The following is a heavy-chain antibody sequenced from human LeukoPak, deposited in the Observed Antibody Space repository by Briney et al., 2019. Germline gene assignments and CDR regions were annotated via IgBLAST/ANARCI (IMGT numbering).Heavy chain of an antibody. D-gene: IGHD6-13*01. CDR3: ARDGIAAVDFDY. CDR1: GFTFSSYA. CDR2: ISGSGGST. Sequence: QPGGSLRLSCAASGFTFSSYAMSWVRQAPGKGLEWVSAISGSGGSTYYADSVKGRFTISRDNSKNTLYLQMNSLRAEDTAVYYCARDGIAAVDFDYWGQGILVTVSS. J-gene: IGHJ4*02. V-gene: IGHV3-23*01.